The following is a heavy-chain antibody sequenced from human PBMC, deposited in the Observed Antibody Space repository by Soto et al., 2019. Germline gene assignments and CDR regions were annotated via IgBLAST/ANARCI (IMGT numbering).Heavy chain of an antibody. CDR3: AHIMITFGGVMRKDAFDI. Sequence: QITLKESGPTLVKPTQTLTLTCTFSDFSLSTSGVGVGWIRQPPGKALEWLALIYWDDDKRYSPSLKSRLTITKDTYKNQVVLTMTNMDPVDTATYYCAHIMITFGGVMRKDAFDIWGQGTMVTIS. CDR1: DFSLSTSGVG. V-gene: IGHV2-5*02. J-gene: IGHJ3*02. CDR2: IYWDDDK. D-gene: IGHD3-16*01.